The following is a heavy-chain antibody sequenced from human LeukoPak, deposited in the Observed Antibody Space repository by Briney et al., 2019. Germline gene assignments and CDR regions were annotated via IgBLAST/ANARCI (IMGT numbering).Heavy chain of an antibody. CDR2: ISWDGDTT. CDR1: GFTFDDYL. V-gene: IGHV3-43*01. J-gene: IGHJ3*02. Sequence: GGSLRLSCAASGFTFDDYLLHWVRQAPGKCLEWVSLISWDGDTTYYADSVKGRFTISRDNSKNSLYLQMNSLRTEDTALYYCAKARGLIGGAFDIWGQGTMVTVSS. CDR3: AKARGLIGGAFDI. D-gene: IGHD3-22*01.